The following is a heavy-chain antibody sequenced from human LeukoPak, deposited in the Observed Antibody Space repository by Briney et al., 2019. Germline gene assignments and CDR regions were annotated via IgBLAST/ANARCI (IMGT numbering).Heavy chain of an antibody. CDR2: ISYDGSNK. Sequence: GGSLRLSCAASGFTFSSYGMHWVRQAPGKGLEWVAVISYDGSNKYYADSVKGRFTISRDNSENTLYLQMNSLRAEDTAVYYCAKDRRGYSYSDYWGQGTLVTVSS. D-gene: IGHD5-18*01. CDR1: GFTFSSYG. CDR3: AKDRRGYSYSDY. J-gene: IGHJ4*02. V-gene: IGHV3-30*18.